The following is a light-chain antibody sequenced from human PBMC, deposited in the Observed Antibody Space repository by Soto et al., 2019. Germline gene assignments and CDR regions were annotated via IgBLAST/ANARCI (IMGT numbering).Light chain of an antibody. Sequence: EIVLTQSPATVSVSPGERVPLSCRASQSVTSNYLAWYQQKPGQAPRLIFGGASSRATGIPDRFSGSGSGKDFTLTISRLEPEDVAVYYCQQYESSPLTFGGGTKVDIK. J-gene: IGKJ4*01. V-gene: IGKV3-20*01. CDR1: QSVTSNY. CDR3: QQYESSPLT. CDR2: GAS.